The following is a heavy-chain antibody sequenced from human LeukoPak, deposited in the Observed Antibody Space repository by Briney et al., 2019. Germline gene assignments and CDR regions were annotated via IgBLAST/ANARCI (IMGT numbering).Heavy chain of an antibody. V-gene: IGHV3-21*01. J-gene: IGHJ4*02. Sequence: GGSLRLSCAASGFTFSSYSMNWVRQAPGKGLEWVSSISSSSSYIYYADPVKGRFTISRDNAKNSLYLQMNSLRAEDTAVYYCASFDPIAVADIDYWGQGTLVTVSS. CDR3: ASFDPIAVADIDY. D-gene: IGHD6-19*01. CDR2: ISSSSSYI. CDR1: GFTFSSYS.